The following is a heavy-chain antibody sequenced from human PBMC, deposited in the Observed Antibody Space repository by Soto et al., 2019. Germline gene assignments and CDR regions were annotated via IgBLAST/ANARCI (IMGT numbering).Heavy chain of an antibody. J-gene: IGHJ4*02. CDR3: AREKGYISGPKNFDY. V-gene: IGHV4-30-4*01. Sequence: SETLSLTCTFSGASIISGDYFWSWIRQPPGKGLEWIGYIYDSGSSYYNPSLKSRVTMSVDTSKNQFSLKLRSVTAADTAVYYCAREKGYISGPKNFDYWGQGTLVTVSS. CDR1: GASIISGDYF. CDR2: IYDSGSS. D-gene: IGHD5-12*01.